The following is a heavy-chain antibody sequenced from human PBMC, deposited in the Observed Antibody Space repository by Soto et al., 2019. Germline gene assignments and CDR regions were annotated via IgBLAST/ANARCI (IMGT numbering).Heavy chain of an antibody. Sequence: PGGSLRLSCAASGFTFSSYDMSWVRQAPGKGLEWVSGISGSGGSTYYADSVKDRFTISRDNSKNTLYLQMNSLRAEDTAVYYCAKGSGRMDVWGQGTTVTVSS. CDR3: AKGSGRMDV. CDR1: GFTFSSYD. D-gene: IGHD3-10*01. V-gene: IGHV3-23*01. CDR2: ISGSGGST. J-gene: IGHJ6*02.